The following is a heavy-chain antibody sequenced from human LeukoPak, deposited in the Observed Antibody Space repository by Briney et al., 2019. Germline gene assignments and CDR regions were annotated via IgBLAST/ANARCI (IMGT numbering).Heavy chain of an antibody. CDR3: ARADYYDSSGYYFDY. D-gene: IGHD3-22*01. J-gene: IGHJ4*02. Sequence: PSETPSLTCSVSGDSFSSSGYYWDWIRQPPGKGLEWIGYIYYSGSTYYNPSLKSRVTISVDTSKNQFSLKLSSVTAADTAVYYCARADYYDSSGYYFDYWGQGTLVTVSS. CDR2: IYYSGST. V-gene: IGHV4-39*07. CDR1: GDSFSSSGYY.